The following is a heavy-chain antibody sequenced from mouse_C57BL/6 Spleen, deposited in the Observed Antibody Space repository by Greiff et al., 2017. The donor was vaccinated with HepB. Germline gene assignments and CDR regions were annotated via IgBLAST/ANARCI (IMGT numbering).Heavy chain of an antibody. CDR1: GYTFTDYY. J-gene: IGHJ4*01. CDR2: INPNNGGT. Sequence: EVKLMESGPELVKPGASVKISCKASGYTFTDYYMNWVKQSHGKSLEWIGDINPNNGGTTYNQKFKGKATLTVDKSSSTAYMELRSLTSEDSAVYYCARWGDYDYGGAMDYWGQGTSVTVSS. CDR3: ARWGDYDYGGAMDY. V-gene: IGHV1-26*01. D-gene: IGHD2-4*01.